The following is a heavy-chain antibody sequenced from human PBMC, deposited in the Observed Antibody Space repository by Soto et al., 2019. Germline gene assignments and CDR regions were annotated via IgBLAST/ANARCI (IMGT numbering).Heavy chain of an antibody. V-gene: IGHV4-4*09. CDR3: GTLQNFINWFFDS. Sequence: QAQLQEWGQGPVKPSETLYVTSTVSSAPITKYYWGWVRLAPGRGLEWIGFTHHSGYISYSPSLKSRVTMSVDPSKIQVSLKLTSVTAADTAVYYCGTLQNFINWFFDSWGQGVLVTVSS. CDR1: SAPITKYY. D-gene: IGHD3-10*01. J-gene: IGHJ4*02. CDR2: THHSGYI.